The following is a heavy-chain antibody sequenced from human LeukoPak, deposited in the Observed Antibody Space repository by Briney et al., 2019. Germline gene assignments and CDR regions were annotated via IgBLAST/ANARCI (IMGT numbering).Heavy chain of an antibody. CDR3: ARGHGSSDAFDI. D-gene: IGHD1-26*01. Sequence: GGSLRLSXAASGFTFSSYSMNWVRQAPGKGLEWVSSISSSSSYIYYADSVKGRFTISRDNAKNSLYLQMNSLRAEDTAVYYCARGHGSSDAFDIWGQGTMVTVSS. CDR1: GFTFSSYS. J-gene: IGHJ3*02. CDR2: ISSSSSYI. V-gene: IGHV3-21*01.